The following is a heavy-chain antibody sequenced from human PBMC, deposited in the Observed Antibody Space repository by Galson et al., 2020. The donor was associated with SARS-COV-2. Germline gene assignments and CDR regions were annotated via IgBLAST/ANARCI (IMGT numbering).Heavy chain of an antibody. Sequence: SETLSLTCTISGSMSDYYWSWLRQSPGRGLEWIAYIRSSGRTNYNAPLKRRITISVDTSRNHFYLRMTSMTAADMALYYCARHSKYDRDGYQDAFDIWGQGTVVTVSS. V-gene: IGHV4-59*08. D-gene: IGHD3-22*01. CDR1: GSMSDYY. J-gene: IGHJ3*02. CDR3: ARHSKYDRDGYQDAFDI. CDR2: IRSSGRT.